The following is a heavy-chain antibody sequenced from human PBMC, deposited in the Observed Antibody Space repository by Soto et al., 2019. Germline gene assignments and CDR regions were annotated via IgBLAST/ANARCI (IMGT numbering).Heavy chain of an antibody. V-gene: IGHV1-69*13. D-gene: IGHD3-22*01. J-gene: IGHJ4*02. CDR3: ASGRYYYDSSGYYPFSQFVYFDY. CDR1: GGTFSSYA. CDR2: IIPIFGTA. Sequence: ASVKVSCKASGGTFSSYAISWVRQAPGQGLEWMGGIIPIFGTANYAQKFQGRVTITADESTSTAYMELSSLRSEDTAVYYCASGRYYYDSSGYYPFSQFVYFDYWGQGTLVTVSS.